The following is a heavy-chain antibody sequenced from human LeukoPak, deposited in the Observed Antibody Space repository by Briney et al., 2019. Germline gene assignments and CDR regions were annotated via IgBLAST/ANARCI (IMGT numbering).Heavy chain of an antibody. J-gene: IGHJ4*02. Sequence: GGSLRLSCAASGFTFSSYAMSWVRQAPGKGLEWVSAISGSGGSTYYADSVKGRFTISRDNSKNTLYLQMNSLRAEDTAVYYCAKAHCSGGSCYPYYFDYWSQGTLVTVSS. CDR2: ISGSGGST. V-gene: IGHV3-23*01. CDR3: AKAHCSGGSCYPYYFDY. D-gene: IGHD2-15*01. CDR1: GFTFSSYA.